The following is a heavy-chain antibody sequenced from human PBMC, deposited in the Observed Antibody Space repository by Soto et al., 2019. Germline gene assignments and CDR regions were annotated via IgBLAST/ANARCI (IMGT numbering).Heavy chain of an antibody. D-gene: IGHD2-8*01. CDR3: EQDCTVNNGVWEAFYM. V-gene: IGHV3-23*01. CDR1: GFSFSAYA. Sequence: RGSLRLSCAASGFSFSAYAMNWVRQAPGKGLQWVSGLVGNGGDKTYADSVRGRFTVSRDNSMNTLYLHMNNLRDEDTEVYYGEQDCTVNNGVWEAFYMWRPGTKVTVS. CDR2: LVGNGGDK. J-gene: IGHJ3*02.